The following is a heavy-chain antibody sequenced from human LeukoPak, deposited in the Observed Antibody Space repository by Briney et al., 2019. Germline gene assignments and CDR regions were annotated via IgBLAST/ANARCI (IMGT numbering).Heavy chain of an antibody. CDR1: GGSISSSSYY. V-gene: IGHV4-39*07. J-gene: IGHJ4*02. CDR2: IYYSGST. CDR3: ARDSSGYPDY. Sequence: SETLSLTCTVSGGSISSSSYYWGWIRQPPGRGLEWIASIYYSGSTYYKSSLKSRVTISVDTSKNQFSLKLSSVTAADTAVYYCARDSSGYPDYWGQGTLVTVSS. D-gene: IGHD3-22*01.